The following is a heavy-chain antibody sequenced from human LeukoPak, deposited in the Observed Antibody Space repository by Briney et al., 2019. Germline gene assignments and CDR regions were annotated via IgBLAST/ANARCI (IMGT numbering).Heavy chain of an antibody. CDR2: INHSGST. D-gene: IGHD3-16*02. CDR3: ARGASSYDYVWGSYRPFDY. V-gene: IGHV4-34*01. Sequence: PSETLSLTCAVYGGSFSGYYWSWIRQPPGKGLEWIGEINHSGSTNYNPSLKSRVTISVDTSKNQFSLKLSSVTAADTAVYNCARGASSYDYVWGSYRPFDYWGQGTLVTVSS. CDR1: GGSFSGYY. J-gene: IGHJ4*02.